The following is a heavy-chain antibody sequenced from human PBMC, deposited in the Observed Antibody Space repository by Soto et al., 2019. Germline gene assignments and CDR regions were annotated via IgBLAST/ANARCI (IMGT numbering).Heavy chain of an antibody. CDR3: AKTFNTYYDFWSGYSHFDY. Sequence: GGSLRLSCAASGFTFSSYAMSWVRQAPGKGLEWVSAISGSGGSTYYADSVKGRFTISRDNSKNTLYLQMNSLRAEDTAVYYCAKTFNTYYDFWSGYSHFDYWGQGTLVTVSS. V-gene: IGHV3-23*01. CDR2: ISGSGGST. CDR1: GFTFSSYA. J-gene: IGHJ4*02. D-gene: IGHD3-3*01.